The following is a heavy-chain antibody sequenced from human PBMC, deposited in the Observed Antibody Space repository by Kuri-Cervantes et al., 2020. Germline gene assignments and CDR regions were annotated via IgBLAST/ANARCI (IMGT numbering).Heavy chain of an antibody. CDR2: IKQDGREK. V-gene: IGHV3-7*04. J-gene: IGHJ5*02. Sequence: GESLKISCAASGFTFSNYWMSWVRQAPGKGLEWVANIKQDGREKYYVDSEKGRFTISRDNAKNSLFPQMNSLRAEDTAVYYCAREEGWFDPWGQGTLVTVSS. CDR3: AREEGWFDP. CDR1: GFTFSNYW.